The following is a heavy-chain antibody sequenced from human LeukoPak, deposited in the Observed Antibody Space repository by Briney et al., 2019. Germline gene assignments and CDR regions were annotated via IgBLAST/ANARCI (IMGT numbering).Heavy chain of an antibody. Sequence: GGSLRLSCAASGFTFSSYEMHWVRQAPGKGLEWVSYISITGTTTYYADSGKGRFTMSRDNAKNSLYLQMNSLRAEDTAVYYCARDKEGSGWYAKAFDIWGQGTMVTVSS. CDR3: ARDKEGSGWYAKAFDI. J-gene: IGHJ3*02. CDR2: ISITGTTT. D-gene: IGHD6-19*01. CDR1: GFTFSSYE. V-gene: IGHV3-48*03.